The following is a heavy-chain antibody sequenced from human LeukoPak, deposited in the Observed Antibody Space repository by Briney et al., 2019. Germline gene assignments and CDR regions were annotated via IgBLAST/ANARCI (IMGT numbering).Heavy chain of an antibody. CDR2: IYYSGST. D-gene: IGHD6-19*01. V-gene: IGHV4-39*07. CDR1: GGSISSSSYY. J-gene: IGHJ5*02. Sequence: KSSETLSLTCTVSGGSISSSSYYWGWIRQPPGKGLEWIGNIYYSGSTYYNPSLESRVTISVDTSKNQFSLKLSSVTAADTAVYYCARDLAAVAGTPWFDPWGQGTLVTVSS. CDR3: ARDLAAVAGTPWFDP.